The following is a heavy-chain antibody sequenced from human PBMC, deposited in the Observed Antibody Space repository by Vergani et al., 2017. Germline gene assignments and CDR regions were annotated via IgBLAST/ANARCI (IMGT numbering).Heavy chain of an antibody. J-gene: IGHJ6*02. D-gene: IGHD3-3*01. CDR2: IWYDGSNK. CDR1: GFTFSSYG. V-gene: IGHV3-33*01. CDR3: ARRGDEETSYYDFWSGYSKYYYYYYGMDV. Sequence: QVQLVESGGGVVQPGRSLRLSCAASGFTFSSYGMHWVRQAPGKGLEWVAVIWYDGSNKYYADSVKGRFTISRDNSKNTLYLQMNSLRAEDTAVYYCARRGDEETSYYDFWSGYSKYYYYYYGMDVWGQGTTVTVSS.